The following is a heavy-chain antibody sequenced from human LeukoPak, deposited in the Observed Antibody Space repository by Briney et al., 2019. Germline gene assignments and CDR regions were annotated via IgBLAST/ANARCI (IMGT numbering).Heavy chain of an antibody. V-gene: IGHV4-59*01. D-gene: IGHD6-19*01. Sequence: SETLSLTCTVSGGSIRSYYWSWIRQPPGKGLEWIGYIYYSGSTNYKPSLKSRLTISVDTSNHQFSLKLSSVTAADTAVYYCARGWGLAHFDYWGQGALVTVSS. J-gene: IGHJ4*02. CDR3: ARGWGLAHFDY. CDR2: IYYSGST. CDR1: GGSIRSYY.